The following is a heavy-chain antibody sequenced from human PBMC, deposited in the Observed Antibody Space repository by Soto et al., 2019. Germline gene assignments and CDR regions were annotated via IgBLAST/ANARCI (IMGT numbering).Heavy chain of an antibody. V-gene: IGHV1-46*01. Sequence: QVQLMQSGAEVKKPGASVKVSCKASGDTFTDYYIHWVRQAPGQGLEWMGKVNPSGGHTTYAQHFLGRVTMTRDTSTSTLYMELTSLTSDDTAIYYCARGGHVVVVTAALDYGGQGTLVTVSS. J-gene: IGHJ4*02. CDR2: VNPSGGHT. D-gene: IGHD2-21*02. CDR3: ARGGHVVVVTAALDY. CDR1: GDTFTDYY.